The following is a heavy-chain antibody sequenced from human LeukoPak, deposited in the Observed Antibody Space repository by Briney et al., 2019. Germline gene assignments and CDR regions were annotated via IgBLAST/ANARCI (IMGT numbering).Heavy chain of an antibody. Sequence: PGGSLRLSCAVSGITLSNYGMSWVRQAPGKGLEWVAGMSDSGGRTNYADSVKGRFTISRDNPKHTLYLQMNSLRAEDTAVYFCAKRGVVIRVILVGFHKEAYYFDSWGQGALVTVSS. CDR1: GITLSNYG. D-gene: IGHD3-22*01. CDR3: AKRGVVIRVILVGFHKEAYYFDS. V-gene: IGHV3-23*01. CDR2: MSDSGGRT. J-gene: IGHJ4*02.